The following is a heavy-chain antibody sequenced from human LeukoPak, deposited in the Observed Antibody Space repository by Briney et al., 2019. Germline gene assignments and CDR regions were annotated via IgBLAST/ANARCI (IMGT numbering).Heavy chain of an antibody. J-gene: IGHJ4*02. CDR2: ISYDGSNK. CDR3: ASPFNSYNY. Sequence: GGSLRLSCAASGFTFSSYGMSWVRQAPGKGLEWVAVISYDGSNKYYADSVKGRFTISRDNSKNTLYLQMNSLRAEDTAVYYCASPFNSYNYWGQGTLVTVSS. D-gene: IGHD3-16*01. CDR1: GFTFSSYG. V-gene: IGHV3-30*03.